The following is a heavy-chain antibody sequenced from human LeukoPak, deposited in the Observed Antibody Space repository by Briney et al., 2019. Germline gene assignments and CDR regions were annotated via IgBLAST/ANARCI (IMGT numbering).Heavy chain of an antibody. V-gene: IGHV4-39*07. CDR1: GGSISGSNYY. J-gene: IGHJ4*02. CDR2: IYYSGST. CDR3: ARDSPNYYGSGSYDC. Sequence: KPSETLSLTCTVSGGSISGSNYYWGWIRQPPGKGLEWIGSIYYSGSTYYNPSLKSRITISVDTSKNQFSLKLSSVTAADTAVYYCARDSPNYYGSGSYDCWGQGTLVTVSS. D-gene: IGHD3-10*01.